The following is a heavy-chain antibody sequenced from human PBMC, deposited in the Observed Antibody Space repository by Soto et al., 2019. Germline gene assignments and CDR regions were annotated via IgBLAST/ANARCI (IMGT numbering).Heavy chain of an antibody. V-gene: IGHV4-39*01. Sequence: QLQLQESGPGLVKASETLSLTCAVSGGSVSSTNYGWAWIRQPPGKGLEWIGSMYYGGETYYNPSLKSRLNISINTSTHQFSLKLSSVTAADTAVHCCASTISPASNWFATWGQGTLVTVSS. CDR3: ASTISPASNWFAT. J-gene: IGHJ5*02. CDR2: MYYGGET. CDR1: GGSVSSTNYG. D-gene: IGHD3-9*01.